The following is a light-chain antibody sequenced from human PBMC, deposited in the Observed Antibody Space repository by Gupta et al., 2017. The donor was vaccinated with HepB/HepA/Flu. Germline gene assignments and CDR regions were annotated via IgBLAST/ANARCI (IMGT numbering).Light chain of an antibody. V-gene: IGLV3-21*03. CDR3: QELDRSRGQVV. J-gene: IGLJ2*01. CDR2: DDE. Sequence: SYVMTQPPLVSVAPGKTANITCGANNVGSKSVHWYQQKPGQAPLLVIYDDEHRRSVTPERFSGSNSGNTATLTISGVEAGDAADYYCQELDRSRGQVVFGGGTKLTVL. CDR1: NVGSKS.